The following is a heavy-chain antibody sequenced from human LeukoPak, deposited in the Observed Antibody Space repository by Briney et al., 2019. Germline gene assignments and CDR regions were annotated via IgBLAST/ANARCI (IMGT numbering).Heavy chain of an antibody. V-gene: IGHV3-21*01. CDR3: ARDTSGSYLYYYYYYMDV. D-gene: IGHD1-26*01. Sequence: GGSLRLSCAASGFTFSSYEMNWVRQAPGKGLEWVSSISSSSSYIYYAGSVKGRFTISRDNAKNSLYLQMNSLRAEDTAVYYCARDTSGSYLYYYYYYMDVWGKGTTVTVSS. J-gene: IGHJ6*03. CDR1: GFTFSSYE. CDR2: ISSSSSYI.